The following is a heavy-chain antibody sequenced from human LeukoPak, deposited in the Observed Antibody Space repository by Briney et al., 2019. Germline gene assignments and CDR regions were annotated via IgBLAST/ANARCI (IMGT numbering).Heavy chain of an antibody. V-gene: IGHV5-51*01. CDR1: GYSFTSYW. J-gene: IGHJ4*02. CDR3: ARRETSSYDSSAYYYFDY. CDR2: IYPGDSDI. Sequence: GESLKISCKGSGYSFTSYWIGWVRQMPGKGLEWMGNIYPGDSDIRYSPSFQGPVTISSDKSISTAYLQWSSLKASDTAMYYCARRETSSYDSSAYYYFDYWGQGTLVTVSS. D-gene: IGHD3-22*01.